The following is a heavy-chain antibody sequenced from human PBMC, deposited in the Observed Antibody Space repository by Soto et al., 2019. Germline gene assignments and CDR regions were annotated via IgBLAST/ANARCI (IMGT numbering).Heavy chain of an antibody. D-gene: IGHD2-15*01. CDR2: ISYDGSNK. CDR3: ARDFGSDIVVVVAATGPDY. Sequence: PGGSLRLSCAASGFTFSSYAMHWVRQAPGKGLEWVAVISYDGSNKYYADSVKGRFTISRDNSKNTLYLQMNSLRAEDTAVYYCARDFGSDIVVVVAATGPDYWGQGTLVTVSS. J-gene: IGHJ4*02. V-gene: IGHV3-30-3*01. CDR1: GFTFSSYA.